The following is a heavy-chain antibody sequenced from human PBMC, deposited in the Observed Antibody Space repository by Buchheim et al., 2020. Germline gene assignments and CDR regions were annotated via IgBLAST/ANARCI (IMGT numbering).Heavy chain of an antibody. CDR2: ISSSGNTI. J-gene: IGHJ2*01. Sequence: EVQLVESGGGLVQPGGSLRLSCAASGFTFSSYEMNWVRQAPGKGLEWVSYISSSGNTIYYADSVKGRFTISRDNAKNSLYLQMNSLRAEDTAVYYCAREEGYYYDTTGYNPPRGRGTL. D-gene: IGHD3-22*01. CDR1: GFTFSSYE. CDR3: AREEGYYYDTTGYNPP. V-gene: IGHV3-48*03.